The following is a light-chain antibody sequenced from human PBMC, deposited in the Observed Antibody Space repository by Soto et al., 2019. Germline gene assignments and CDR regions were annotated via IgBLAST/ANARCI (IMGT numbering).Light chain of an antibody. Sequence: QSVLTQPASVSGAPGQSIIISCTGTSSDVGSYNFVSWYQQHPGKAPKLMIYEVSKRPSGVSNRFSGSKSGNTASLTISGLQPEDEADYYRCSYAGNSVVFGGGTKLTVL. CDR1: SSDVGSYNF. CDR3: CSYAGNSVV. CDR2: EVS. V-gene: IGLV2-23*02. J-gene: IGLJ3*02.